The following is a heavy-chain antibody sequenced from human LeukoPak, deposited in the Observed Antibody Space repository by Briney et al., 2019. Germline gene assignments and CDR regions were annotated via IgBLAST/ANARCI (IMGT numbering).Heavy chain of an antibody. CDR2: IYYSGST. J-gene: IGHJ4*02. D-gene: IGHD3-16*01. CDR3: ARSCGGKIGGWDY. CDR1: GGSISSYY. V-gene: IGHV4-59*01. Sequence: SETLSLTCTVSGGSISSYYWSWIRQPPGKGLEWIGYIYYSGSTNYNPSLKSRVTISVDTTKNQFSLKLSSVTAADTAVYYCARSCGGKIGGWDYWGQGTLVTVSS.